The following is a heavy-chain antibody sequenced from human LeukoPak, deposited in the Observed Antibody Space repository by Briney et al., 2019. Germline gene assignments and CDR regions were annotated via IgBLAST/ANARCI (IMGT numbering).Heavy chain of an antibody. D-gene: IGHD3-10*01. Sequence: SGGSLRLSCAASGFTFSSDAMSWVRQAPGKGLEWVSAISGSGGSTYYADSVKGRFTISRDNSKNTLYLQMNSLRAEDTAVYYCAKRIWFGEFPDYWGQGTLVTVSS. J-gene: IGHJ4*02. CDR3: AKRIWFGEFPDY. V-gene: IGHV3-23*01. CDR1: GFTFSSDA. CDR2: ISGSGGST.